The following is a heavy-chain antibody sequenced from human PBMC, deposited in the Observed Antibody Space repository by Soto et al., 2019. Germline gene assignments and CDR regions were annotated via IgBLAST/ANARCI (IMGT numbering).Heavy chain of an antibody. V-gene: IGHV3-33*01. CDR1: GFTFSGFG. Sequence: QVQLVESGGGVVQPGTSLRLSCEASGFTFSGFGMHWVRQAPGKGLEWVAVIWYDGSKKYYADCVKGRFTISRDNSKNALYLKMNSLRAEGTAVYYCARGRGGSYGGNSAHFDIWGQGTLVTVSS. D-gene: IGHD4-17*01. CDR2: IWYDGSKK. CDR3: ARGRGGSYGGNSAHFDI. J-gene: IGHJ3*02.